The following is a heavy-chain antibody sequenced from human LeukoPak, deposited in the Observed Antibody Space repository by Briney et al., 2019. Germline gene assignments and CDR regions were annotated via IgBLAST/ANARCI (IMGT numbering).Heavy chain of an antibody. J-gene: IGHJ6*02. CDR1: GYTFTSYG. V-gene: IGHV1-18*01. CDR2: ISAYNGNT. CDR3: ARDSYCSSTSCYTDYYYYGMDV. D-gene: IGHD2-2*02. Sequence: GASVKVSCKASGYTFTSYGISWVRQAPGQGLEWMGWISAYNGNTNYAQKLQGRVTMTTDTSTSTAYMELRSLRSDDTAVYYCARDSYCSSTSCYTDYYYYGMDVWGQGTTVTVSS.